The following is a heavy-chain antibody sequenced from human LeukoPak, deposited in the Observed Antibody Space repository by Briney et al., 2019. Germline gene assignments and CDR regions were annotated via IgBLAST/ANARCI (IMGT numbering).Heavy chain of an antibody. CDR3: AKGRITMVRAFLDY. J-gene: IGHJ4*02. V-gene: IGHV3-9*01. CDR2: ISWNSGSI. D-gene: IGHD3-10*01. Sequence: PGRSLRLSCAASGFTFVGYAMHWVRQAPGKGLEWVSGISWNSGSIGYADSVKGRFTISRDNAKNSLYLQMNSLRAEDTALYYCAKGRITMVRAFLDYWGQGTLVTVSS. CDR1: GFTFVGYA.